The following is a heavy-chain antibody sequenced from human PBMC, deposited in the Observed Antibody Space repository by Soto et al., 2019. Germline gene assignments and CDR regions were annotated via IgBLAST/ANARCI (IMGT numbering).Heavy chain of an antibody. D-gene: IGHD2-8*01. V-gene: IGHV3-15*01. CDR2: IKSKTDGGTT. CDR3: TTALPLVLMVSVG. Sequence: PGGSLRLSCAASGFTFSNAWMSWVRQAPGKGLEWVGRIKSKTDGGTTDYAAPVKGRFTISRDDSKNTLYLQMNSLKTEDTAVYYCTTALPLVLMVSVGWGQGTLVTVSS. CDR1: GFTFSNAW. J-gene: IGHJ4*02.